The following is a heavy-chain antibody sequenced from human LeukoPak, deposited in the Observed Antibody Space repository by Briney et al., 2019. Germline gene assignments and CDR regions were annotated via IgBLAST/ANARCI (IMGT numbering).Heavy chain of an antibody. Sequence: PSETLSLTCAVYGGSFSGYYWSWIRQPPGKGLEWIGEINHSGSTNYNPSLKSRVTISVDTSKNQFSLKLSSVTAADTAVYYCARGVRYGSGSYRAKNWFGPWGQGTLVTVSS. J-gene: IGHJ5*02. CDR1: GGSFSGYY. CDR2: INHSGST. CDR3: ARGVRYGSGSYRAKNWFGP. V-gene: IGHV4-34*01. D-gene: IGHD3-10*01.